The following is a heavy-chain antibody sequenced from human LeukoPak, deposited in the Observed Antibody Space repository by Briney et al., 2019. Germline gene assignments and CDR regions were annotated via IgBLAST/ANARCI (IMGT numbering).Heavy chain of an antibody. D-gene: IGHD1-26*01. CDR3: GRDLGGRSGY. J-gene: IGHJ4*02. CDR1: GFTFRTYW. CDR2: INEDGSIT. V-gene: IGHV3-74*01. Sequence: GGSLRLSCAISGFTFRTYWMHWVRQVPGEGLVWVSRINEDGSITNYADSVKGRFSISRDNARNTLYLQMNSLRAEDTAVYYCGRDLGGRSGYWGQGTLVTVSS.